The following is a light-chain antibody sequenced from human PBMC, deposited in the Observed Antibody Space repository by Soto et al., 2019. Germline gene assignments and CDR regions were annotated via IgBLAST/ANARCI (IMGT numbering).Light chain of an antibody. CDR1: QSVSSSY. J-gene: IGKJ4*01. CDR3: PQYGSSPLT. V-gene: IGKV3-20*01. CDR2: GAS. Sequence: EIVLTQSPGTLSLSPGERATLSCRASQSVSSSYLAWYQQKPGQAPRLLIYGASSRATGIPDRFSGSGSGTDFTLTISTLEPEVFAVYYCPQYGSSPLTFGGGTNVDIK.